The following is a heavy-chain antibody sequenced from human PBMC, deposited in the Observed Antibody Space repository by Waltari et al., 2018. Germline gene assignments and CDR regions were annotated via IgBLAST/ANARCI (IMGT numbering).Heavy chain of an antibody. D-gene: IGHD3-10*01. CDR1: GGSINTFY. V-gene: IGHV4-59*01. J-gene: IGHJ4*02. CDR2: IYYSGST. Sequence: QVQLQESGPGLVKPSETLSLPCTVSGGSINTFYCTWIRQPPGKGLEWIGNIYYSGSTNYSPSLKSRVTISVDTSKNQFSLNLSSVTAADTAVYYCARGGSGSRANFDCWGQGTLVTVSS. CDR3: ARGGSGSRANFDC.